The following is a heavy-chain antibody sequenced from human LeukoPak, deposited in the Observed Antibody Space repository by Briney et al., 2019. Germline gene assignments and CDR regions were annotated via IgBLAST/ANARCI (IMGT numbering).Heavy chain of an antibody. CDR1: GGSISSSSYY. CDR3: ARHGSKRYYYDSSGYSLYFDY. Sequence: SETLSLTCTVSGGSISSSSYYWGWIRQPPGKGLEWIGSIYYSGSTYYNPSLKSRVTTSVDTSKNQFSLKLSSVTAADTAVYYCARHGSKRYYYDSSGYSLYFDYWGQGTLVTVSS. V-gene: IGHV4-39*01. CDR2: IYYSGST. D-gene: IGHD3-22*01. J-gene: IGHJ4*02.